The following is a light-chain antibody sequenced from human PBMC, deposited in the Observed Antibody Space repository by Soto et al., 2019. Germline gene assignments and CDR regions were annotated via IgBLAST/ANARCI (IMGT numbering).Light chain of an antibody. V-gene: IGKV3-20*01. CDR1: QTVSRS. CDR3: QQYGNSPIT. J-gene: IGKJ5*01. CDR2: GTS. Sequence: EVVLTQSPATLSVSPGERATLSCRASQTVSRSLAWYQQKPGQAPRLLIYGTSSRATGIPDRFSGSGSGTDFTLTISRLEPEDFAVYYCQQYGNSPITFGQGTRLEIK.